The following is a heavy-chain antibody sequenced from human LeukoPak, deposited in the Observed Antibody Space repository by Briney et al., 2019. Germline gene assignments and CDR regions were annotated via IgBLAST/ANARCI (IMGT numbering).Heavy chain of an antibody. D-gene: IGHD3-16*01. CDR1: GGSISSYY. Sequence: SETLSLTCTVSGGSISSYYWSWIRQPPGKGLEWIGYIYYSGSTNYNPSLKSRVTISVDTSKNQFSLKLSSVTAADTAVYYCAREGGSYDYVLGGQGTLVTVSS. CDR3: AREGGSYDYVL. CDR2: IYYSGST. V-gene: IGHV4-59*01. J-gene: IGHJ4*02.